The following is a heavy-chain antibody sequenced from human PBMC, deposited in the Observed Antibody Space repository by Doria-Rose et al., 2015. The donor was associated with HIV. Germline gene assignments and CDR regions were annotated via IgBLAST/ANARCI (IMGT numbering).Heavy chain of an antibody. CDR2: IYYRGTT. J-gene: IGHJ4*02. D-gene: IGHD2-8*02. CDR3: ARGGGNTGGFSSFDY. Sequence: LVKPSETLSLTCTVSDGSVSPYYWSWIRQSPEKGLEWIGYIYYRGTTSYNPSLKSRVTMSVDTAKNQFSLNVESVTAADTAVYFCARGGGNTGGFSSFDYWGRGTLVAVSS. V-gene: IGHV4-59*02. CDR1: DGSVSPYY.